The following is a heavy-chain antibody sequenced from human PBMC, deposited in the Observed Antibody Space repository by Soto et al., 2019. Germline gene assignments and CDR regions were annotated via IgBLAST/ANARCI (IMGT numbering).Heavy chain of an antibody. CDR1: GGTFSSYT. V-gene: IGHV1-69*02. CDR2: IIPILGIA. Sequence: QVQLVQSGAEVKKPGSSVKVSCKASGGTFSSYTISWVRQAPGQGLEWMGRIIPILGIANYAQKFQGRVTITADKSTSTADMELSSLRSEDTAVYYCARYCSGGSCHPPNYYYGMDVWGQGTTVTVSS. D-gene: IGHD2-15*01. J-gene: IGHJ6*02. CDR3: ARYCSGGSCHPPNYYYGMDV.